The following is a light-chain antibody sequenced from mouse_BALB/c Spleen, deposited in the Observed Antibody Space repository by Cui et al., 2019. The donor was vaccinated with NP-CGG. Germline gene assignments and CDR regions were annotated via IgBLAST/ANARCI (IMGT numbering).Light chain of an antibody. V-gene: IGLV1*01. Sequence: QAVMTQESAPTTSPGETVTLTGRSSTGAVTTRNYANWVQEKPDHLFTGLIGGTNNRAPGVPARFSGSLIGDKAALTITGAQTEDEAIYFCALWYSNHWIFGGGTKLTVL. CDR1: TGAVTTRNY. CDR3: ALWYSNHWI. J-gene: IGLJ1*01. CDR2: GTN.